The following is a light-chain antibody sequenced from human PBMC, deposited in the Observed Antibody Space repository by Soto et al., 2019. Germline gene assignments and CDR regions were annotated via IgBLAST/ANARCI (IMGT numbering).Light chain of an antibody. CDR2: AAS. Sequence: DIQLTQSPSFLSASVGDRVTITCRASQGISSYLAWYQQKPGKAPKLLIYAASTLQSGVPPRFSGSGSGPDFTLTISSLQPEDFATYFCQQANSFPITSGQGTRLEIK. CDR3: QQANSFPIT. V-gene: IGKV1-9*01. CDR1: QGISSY. J-gene: IGKJ5*01.